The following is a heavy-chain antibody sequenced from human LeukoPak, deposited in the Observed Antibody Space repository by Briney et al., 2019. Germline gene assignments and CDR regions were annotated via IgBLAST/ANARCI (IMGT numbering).Heavy chain of an antibody. Sequence: SETLSLTCTVSGGSIGSGSYYWSWIRQPAGKGLEWIVRIYTSGSTNYNPSLKRRVTISVDTSKNQFSLKLSSVTAADTAVYYCARVGSSGNYYYYMDVWGKGTTVTVSS. D-gene: IGHD6-25*01. CDR3: ARVGSSGNYYYYMDV. V-gene: IGHV4-61*02. CDR2: IYTSGST. CDR1: GGSIGSGSYY. J-gene: IGHJ6*03.